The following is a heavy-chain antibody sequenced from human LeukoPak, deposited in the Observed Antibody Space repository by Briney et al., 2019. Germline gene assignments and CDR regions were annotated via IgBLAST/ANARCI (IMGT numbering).Heavy chain of an antibody. V-gene: IGHV4-34*01. J-gene: IGHJ4*02. D-gene: IGHD4-17*01. CDR1: GGSFSGYH. Sequence: SETLSPTCAVHGGSFSGYHWNWIRQSPEKGLEWIGEINDRGRTNYNPPLKSRVSLSVDTSRKEFSLKLSAVTAADTAVYYCARDPTTVTTLPYYFDFWGQGTLVTVSS. CDR2: INDRGRT. CDR3: ARDPTTVTTLPYYFDF.